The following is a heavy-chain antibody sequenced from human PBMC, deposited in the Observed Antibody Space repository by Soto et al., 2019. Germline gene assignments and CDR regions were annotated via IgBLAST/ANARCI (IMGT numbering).Heavy chain of an antibody. D-gene: IGHD3-22*01. Sequence: EVQLVESGGGLVQPGGSLRLSCAVSGFTFSSHEMNWVRQAPGKGLQWISYISSSGGTIYYADSVKGRFTISRDNRRNSLYLQMNSLRAEDTGVYYCARGGYYFDSNPEVVWGQGTTVTVSS. CDR2: ISSSGGTI. CDR1: GFTFSSHE. CDR3: ARGGYYFDSNPEVV. J-gene: IGHJ6*02. V-gene: IGHV3-48*03.